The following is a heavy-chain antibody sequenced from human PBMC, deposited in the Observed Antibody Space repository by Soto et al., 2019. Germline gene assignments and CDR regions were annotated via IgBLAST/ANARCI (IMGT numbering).Heavy chain of an antibody. Sequence: GESLKLSCEGSGYSFTIYCISCVRQMPGKGLEWMGRIDPSDSYTNYSPSFQGHVTISADKSISTAYLQWSSLKASDTATYYCAHRPRDSSGYVDYWGQGTLVTVSS. CDR2: IDPSDSYT. CDR3: AHRPRDSSGYVDY. J-gene: IGHJ4*02. D-gene: IGHD3-22*01. CDR1: GYSFTIYC. V-gene: IGHV5-10-1*01.